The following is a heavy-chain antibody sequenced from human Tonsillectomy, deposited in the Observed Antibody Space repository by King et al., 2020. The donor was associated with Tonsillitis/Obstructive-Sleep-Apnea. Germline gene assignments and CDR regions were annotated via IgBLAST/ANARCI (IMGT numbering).Heavy chain of an antibody. CDR3: ARPAPSLNDAFDI. V-gene: IGHV5-51*01. J-gene: IGHJ3*02. CDR1: GYSFTSYW. Sequence: VQLVQSGAEVKKPGESLKISCKGSGYSFTSYWIGWVRQMPGKGLEWMGIIYPGDSDTRYSPSFQGQVPISADKPTSTAYLQWGSLKASDTAMYYCARPAPSLNDAFDIWGQGTMVTVSS. CDR2: IYPGDSDT.